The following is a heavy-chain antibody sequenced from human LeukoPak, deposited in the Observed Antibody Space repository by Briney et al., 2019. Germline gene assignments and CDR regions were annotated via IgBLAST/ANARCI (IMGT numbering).Heavy chain of an antibody. CDR1: CAPVSSERYY. CDR2: SYSSGMP. CDR3: SMYYPGSSSWNFFYP. D-gene: IGHD6-13*01. J-gene: IGHJ5*02. V-gene: IGHV4-61*01. Sequence: SETLSLTCNVSCAPVSSERYYLSWIRHPPGKGLQWIGYSYSSGMPSYNPSLQNRVTISVDLSKHQLPPKLSSFTAADKHAYYLSMYYPGSSSWNFFYPWGQGTLVTVSS.